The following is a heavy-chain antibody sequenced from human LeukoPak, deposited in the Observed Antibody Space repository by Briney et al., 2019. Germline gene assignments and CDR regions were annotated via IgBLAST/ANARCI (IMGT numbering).Heavy chain of an antibody. Sequence: PGGSLRLSCAASGFTFSSYWMSWVRQAPGKGREWVANIKQDGSEKNYVDSVKGRFTISRDNAKNSLYLQMNSLRAEGTAVYYCAREAGDSNGWYNWFDPWGQGTLVTVSS. V-gene: IGHV3-7*01. CDR2: IKQDGSEK. D-gene: IGHD6-19*01. CDR1: GFTFSSYW. CDR3: AREAGDSNGWYNWFDP. J-gene: IGHJ5*02.